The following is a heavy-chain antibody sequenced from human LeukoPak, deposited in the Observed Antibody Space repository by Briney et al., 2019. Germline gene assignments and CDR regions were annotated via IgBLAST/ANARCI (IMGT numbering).Heavy chain of an antibody. V-gene: IGHV3-7*01. CDR1: GLIFSDHW. Sequence: GGSLRLSCEASGLIFSDHWMHWVRQAPGKGLEWVANIKQDGSEKYYVDSVKGRFTISRDNAKNSLYLQMNSLRAEDTAVYYCARDHLSRFDYWGQGTLVTVSS. J-gene: IGHJ4*02. CDR2: IKQDGSEK. CDR3: ARDHLSRFDY. D-gene: IGHD3-3*02.